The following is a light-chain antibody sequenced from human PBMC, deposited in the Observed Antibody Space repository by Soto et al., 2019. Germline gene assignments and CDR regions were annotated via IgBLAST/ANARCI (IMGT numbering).Light chain of an antibody. CDR2: GNN. J-gene: IGLJ1*01. CDR1: SSNIGAGYD. Sequence: QLVLTQPPSVSGAPGQRVTISCTGSSSNIGAGYDVHWYQQLPGTAPKLLIYGNNNRPSGVPVRFSGSKSGTSASLAITGLQAEDEADYYCQSYDSSLSSYVFGTGTKLTVL. V-gene: IGLV1-40*01. CDR3: QSYDSSLSSYV.